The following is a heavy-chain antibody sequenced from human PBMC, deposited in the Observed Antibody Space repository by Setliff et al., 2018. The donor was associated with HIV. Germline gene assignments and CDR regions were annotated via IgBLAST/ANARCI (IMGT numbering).Heavy chain of an antibody. D-gene: IGHD4-17*01. Sequence: SETLSLTCTVSGGSISTYYWSWIRQPPGKGLEWIGSIYFTGSSDNNPSLKSRVTLSVDTSKHHFSLKLSSVTAADTAVYYCARVQMAYAAFDVWGQGTMVTVSS. CDR2: IYFTGSS. CDR1: GGSISTYY. V-gene: IGHV4-59*01. J-gene: IGHJ3*01. CDR3: ARVQMAYAAFDV.